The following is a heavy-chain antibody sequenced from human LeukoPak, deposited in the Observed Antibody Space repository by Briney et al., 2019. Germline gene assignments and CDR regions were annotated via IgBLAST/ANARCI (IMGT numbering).Heavy chain of an antibody. CDR3: AGDYCDSSGYYSLDY. CDR1: GSSFSDYY. CDR2: ISISGSTI. V-gene: IGHV3-11*04. Sequence: GGSLRLSCAASGSSFSDYYISWICHGPRKGLEWVSYISISGSTINYAYPVKGRFTISRDNAKNSLYQQMNSLRAEDTAVYYCAGDYCDSSGYYSLDYWGQGTRATVSS. D-gene: IGHD3-22*01. J-gene: IGHJ4*02.